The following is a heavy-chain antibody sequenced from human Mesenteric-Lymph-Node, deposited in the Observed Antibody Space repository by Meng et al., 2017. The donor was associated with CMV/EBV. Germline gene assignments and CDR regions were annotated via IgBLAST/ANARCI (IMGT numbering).Heavy chain of an antibody. CDR3: ARSEPLPPAARSYDYRNLFDY. D-gene: IGHD4-11*01. Sequence: GESLKISCAASGFTFSSYWMSWVRQAPGKGLEWVANIKQDGSEKYYVDSVKGRFTISRDNAKNSLYLQMNSLRAEDTAVYYCARSEPLPPAARSYDYRNLFDYWGQGTLVTVSS. CDR2: IKQDGSEK. J-gene: IGHJ4*02. V-gene: IGHV3-7*01. CDR1: GFTFSSYW.